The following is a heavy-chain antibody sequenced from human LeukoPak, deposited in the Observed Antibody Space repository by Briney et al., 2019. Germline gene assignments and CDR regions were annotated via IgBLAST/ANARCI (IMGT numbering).Heavy chain of an antibody. J-gene: IGHJ4*02. V-gene: IGHV3-7*05. CDR1: GFTFSNYW. D-gene: IGHD6-19*01. CDR2: IKQDGSEK. Sequence: GGSLRPSCAASGFTFSNYWMSWVRQAPGKGLEWVANIKQDGSEKYYVDSVKGRFTISRDNAKNSLYLQMNSLRPEDTAAYYCARGMAGAYWGQGTLVTVSS. CDR3: ARGMAGAY.